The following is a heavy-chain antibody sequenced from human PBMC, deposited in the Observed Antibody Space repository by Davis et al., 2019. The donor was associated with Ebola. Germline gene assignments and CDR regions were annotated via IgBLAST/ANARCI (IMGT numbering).Heavy chain of an antibody. V-gene: IGHV1-18*04. CDR1: GYTFTGYY. CDR2: ISAYNGNT. CDR3: AGVRAVAGMTPWFDP. Sequence: ASVKVSCKASGYTFTGYYMHWVRQASGQGLEWMGWISAYNGNTNYAQKLQGRVTMTTDTSTSTAYMELRSLRSDDTAVYYCAGVRAVAGMTPWFDPWGQGTLVTVSS. J-gene: IGHJ5*02. D-gene: IGHD6-19*01.